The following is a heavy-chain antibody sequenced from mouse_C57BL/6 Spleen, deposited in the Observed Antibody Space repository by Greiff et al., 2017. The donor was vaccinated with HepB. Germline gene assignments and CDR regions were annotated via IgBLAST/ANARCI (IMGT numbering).Heavy chain of an antibody. V-gene: IGHV5-4*01. CDR3: ARDYDGYYL. CDR1: GFTFSSYA. D-gene: IGHD2-3*01. J-gene: IGHJ2*01. CDR2: ISDGGSYT. Sequence: EVQRVESGGGLVKPGGSLKLSCAASGFTFSSYAMSWVRQTPEKRLEWVATISDGGSYTYYPDNVKGRFTISRDNAKNNLYLQMSHLKSEDTAMYYCARDYDGYYLWGQGTTLTVSS.